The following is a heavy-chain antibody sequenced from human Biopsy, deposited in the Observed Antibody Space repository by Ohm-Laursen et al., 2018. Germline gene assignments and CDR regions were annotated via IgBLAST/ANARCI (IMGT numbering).Heavy chain of an antibody. CDR2: IYYSGST. CDR3: SRIGAGAASIYYFDY. Sequence: GTLSLTCTVSGGSIGSFFWSWIPQPPGKGLVCIGYIYYSGSTNYNPSLRSRVTISIDRSKNQFSLELSSVTAADRAVYYWSRIGAGAASIYYFDYWGQGALVTVSS. D-gene: IGHD2-15*01. J-gene: IGHJ4*02. CDR1: GGSIGSFF. V-gene: IGHV4-59*01.